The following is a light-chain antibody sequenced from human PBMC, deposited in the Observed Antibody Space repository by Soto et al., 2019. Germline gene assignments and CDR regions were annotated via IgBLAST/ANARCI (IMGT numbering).Light chain of an antibody. V-gene: IGLV2-14*01. CDR1: TSDVGGYSF. CDR2: EVS. Sequence: QSALTQPASVSGSPGQWITISCTGTTSDVGGYSFVSWYQLHPGKAPKLMIYEVSNRPSGVSNRFSGSKSGNTASLTISGLQAEDESDYYCSSYTTSGTRVFGTGTKVTVL. CDR3: SSYTTSGTRV. J-gene: IGLJ1*01.